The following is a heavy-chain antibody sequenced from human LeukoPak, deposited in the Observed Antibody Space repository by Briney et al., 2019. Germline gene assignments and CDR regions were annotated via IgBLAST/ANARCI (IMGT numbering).Heavy chain of an antibody. CDR1: GFTFDDYA. J-gene: IGHJ4*02. CDR3: ARRRGLGYCSSTSCYAGYFDY. V-gene: IGHV3-9*01. CDR2: ISWNSGSI. Sequence: GGSLRLSCAASGFTFDDYAMHWVRQAPGKGLEWVSGISWNSGSIGYADSVKGRFTISRDNAKNSLYLQMNSLRAEDTALYYCARRRGLGYCSSTSCYAGYFDYWGQGTLVTVSS. D-gene: IGHD2-2*01.